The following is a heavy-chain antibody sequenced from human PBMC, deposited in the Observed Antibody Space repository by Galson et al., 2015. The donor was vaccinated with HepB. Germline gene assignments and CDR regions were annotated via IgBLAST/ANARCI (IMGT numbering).Heavy chain of an antibody. J-gene: IGHJ6*02. D-gene: IGHD3-22*01. V-gene: IGHV1-24*01. CDR3: ATAGPYYYDSSGYYAIYYYYGMDV. Sequence: SVKVSCKVSGYALTELSMHWVRQAPGKGLEWMGGFDPEDGETIYAQKFQGRVTMTEDTPTDTAYMELSSLRSEDTAVYYCATAGPYYYDSSGYYAIYYYYGMDVWGQGTTVTVSS. CDR1: GYALTELS. CDR2: FDPEDGET.